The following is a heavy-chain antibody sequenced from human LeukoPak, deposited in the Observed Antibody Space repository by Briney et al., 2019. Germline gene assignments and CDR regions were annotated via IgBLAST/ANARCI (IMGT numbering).Heavy chain of an antibody. CDR2: TYYRSKWYS. CDR3: ARVSKDSSSWYKGIDN. J-gene: IGHJ4*02. D-gene: IGHD6-13*01. Sequence: SQTLSLTCAISGVSVSSNSVAWNWIRQSPSRGLEWLGRTYYRSKWYSDYAISVKSRITINPDTSKNQFSLQLTSVTPEDTAVYYCARVSKDSSSWYKGIDNWGQGTLVTVSS. V-gene: IGHV6-1*01. CDR1: GVSVSSNSVA.